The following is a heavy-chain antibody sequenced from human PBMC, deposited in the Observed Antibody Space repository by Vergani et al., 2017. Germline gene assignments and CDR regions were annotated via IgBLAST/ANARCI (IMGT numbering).Heavy chain of an antibody. J-gene: IGHJ6*03. D-gene: IGHD3-9*01. V-gene: IGHV1-69*01. CDR3: ERGRADYDILTGYLNYYYYYMDV. CDR1: GVTFSSYA. Sequence: QVQLVQSGAEVKKPGSSVKVSCKASGVTFSSYAISWVRQAPGQGLAWMGGIIPIFGTANYAQKFQGRVTITADESTSTAYMELSSLRSEDTAVYYCERGRADYDILTGYLNYYYYYMDVWGKGP. CDR2: IIPIFGTA.